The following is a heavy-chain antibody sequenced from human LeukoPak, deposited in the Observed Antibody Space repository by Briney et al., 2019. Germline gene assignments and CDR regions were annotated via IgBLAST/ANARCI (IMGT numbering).Heavy chain of an antibody. D-gene: IGHD6-19*01. CDR1: GGSINTYY. Sequence: SETLSLTCTVSGGSINTYYWSWIRQLPGKGLEWIGYIYYRGSIYYNPSLKSRLTTSLDTSKNQFSLKVRSVTTADTAVYYCVTGSSGWYDAFDIWGQGTMVTVSS. CDR2: IYYRGSI. CDR3: VTGSSGWYDAFDI. V-gene: IGHV4-59*01. J-gene: IGHJ3*02.